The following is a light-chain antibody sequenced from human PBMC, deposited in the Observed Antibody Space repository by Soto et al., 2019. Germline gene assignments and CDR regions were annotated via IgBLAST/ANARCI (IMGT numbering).Light chain of an antibody. V-gene: IGLV1-40*01. Sequence: QSVVTQPPSVSGAPGQRVTISCTGSSSNIGAGYDVHWYQQLPGTAPKLLIYGNSNRPSGVPDRFPGSKSGTSASLAITGLQAEDEADYYCQSYDSSLSALVFGGGTKLTVL. CDR2: GNS. CDR1: SSNIGAGYD. CDR3: QSYDSSLSALV. J-gene: IGLJ2*01.